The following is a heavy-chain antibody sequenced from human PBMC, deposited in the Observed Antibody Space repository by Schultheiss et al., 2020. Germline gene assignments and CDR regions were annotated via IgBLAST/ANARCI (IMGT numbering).Heavy chain of an antibody. Sequence: GGSLRLSCAASGFTFSSYWMHWVRQAPGKGLVRVSRINSDGDGSRTTYVDSVKGRFTISRDNAKSTLYLQMNSLRAEDMAVYYCARGDGYGVLDVWGQGTTVTVSS. CDR1: GFTFSSYW. D-gene: IGHD4-17*01. V-gene: IGHV3-74*01. CDR2: INSDGDGSRT. CDR3: ARGDGYGVLDV. J-gene: IGHJ6*02.